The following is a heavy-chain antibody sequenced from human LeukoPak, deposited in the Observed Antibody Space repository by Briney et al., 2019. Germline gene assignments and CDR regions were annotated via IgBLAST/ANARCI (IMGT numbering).Heavy chain of an antibody. D-gene: IGHD3-3*01. CDR3: AKEWR. J-gene: IGHJ4*02. Sequence: GGSLRLSCAASGITFSNYAMIWVRQAPDKGLEWVAAITGSGGGSFYGDSAKGRFTISRDNSKNTLYLQMNSLRAGDTAVYYCAKEWRWGQGTLVTVSS. V-gene: IGHV3-23*01. CDR1: GITFSNYA. CDR2: ITGSGGGS.